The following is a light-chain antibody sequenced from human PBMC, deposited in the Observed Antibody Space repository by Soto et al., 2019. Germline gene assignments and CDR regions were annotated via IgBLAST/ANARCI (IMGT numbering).Light chain of an antibody. J-gene: IGKJ1*01. Sequence: EIVMTQSPATLSVSPGERATLSCRASQSLSSNLAWYQQKPGQAPRLLIYDASTRATGIPARFSGRGSGTEFTLTISNLQSADFAVYYCQQYNNWPPWTFGQGTKVEIK. CDR2: DAS. CDR1: QSLSSN. V-gene: IGKV3-15*01. CDR3: QQYNNWPPWT.